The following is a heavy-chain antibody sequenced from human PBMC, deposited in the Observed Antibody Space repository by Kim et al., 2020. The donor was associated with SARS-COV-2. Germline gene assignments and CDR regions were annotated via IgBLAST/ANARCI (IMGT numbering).Heavy chain of an antibody. D-gene: IGHD6-13*01. CDR3: ARDLGGYGEVIAAAGIHNFDY. CDR2: ISSSGSTI. CDR1: GFTFSSYE. Sequence: GGSLRLSCAVSGFTFSSYEMNWVRQAPGKGLEWVSYISSSGSTIYYADSVKGRFTISRDNAKNSLYLQMNSLRAEDTAVYYCARDLGGYGEVIAAAGIHNFDYWGQGTLVTVSS. J-gene: IGHJ4*02. V-gene: IGHV3-48*03.